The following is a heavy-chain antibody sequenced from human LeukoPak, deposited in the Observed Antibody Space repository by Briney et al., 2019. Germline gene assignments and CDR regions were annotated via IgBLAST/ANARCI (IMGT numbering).Heavy chain of an antibody. CDR2: VYTSGSI. CDR1: GGSISSYY. D-gene: IGHD1-1*01. J-gene: IGHJ6*03. V-gene: IGHV4-4*07. Sequence: PSERLSPTSPVSGGSISSYYSGWVRHPAGRGQEWIGRVYTSGSIYYDPPLTSRVTMSVDTSKNHFSLKLSSVTAADTAVYYCAGETGTRLDRVYFYYMDVWGKGTTVTVSS. CDR3: AGETGTRLDRVYFYYMDV.